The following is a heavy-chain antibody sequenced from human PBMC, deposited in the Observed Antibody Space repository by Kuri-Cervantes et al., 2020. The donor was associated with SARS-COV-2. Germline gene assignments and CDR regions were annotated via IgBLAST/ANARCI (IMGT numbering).Heavy chain of an antibody. CDR2: ISYDGSNK. J-gene: IGHJ3*02. D-gene: IGHD2-21*02. Sequence: GESLKISCAASGFTFRSYAMHWVRQAPGKGLEWVAVISYDGSNKYYADSVKGRFTISRDNSKNTLYLQMNSLRAEDTAVYYCARVRALCGGDCYSANDAFDIWVQGTMVTVSS. CDR1: GFTFRSYA. V-gene: IGHV3-30-3*01. CDR3: ARVRALCGGDCYSANDAFDI.